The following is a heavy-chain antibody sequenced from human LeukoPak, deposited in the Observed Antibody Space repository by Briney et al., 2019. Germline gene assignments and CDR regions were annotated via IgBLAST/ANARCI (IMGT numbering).Heavy chain of an antibody. CDR2: IYSGGST. V-gene: IGHV3-53*01. D-gene: IGHD3-9*01. CDR1: GFTVSSNY. Sequence: GGSLRLSCAASGFTVSSNYMSWVRQAPGKGLEWVSVIYSGGSTYYADSVKGRFTISGDNSKNMLYLQMNSLRAEDAAVYYCARVATGWGVDYFDYWGQGTLVTVSS. J-gene: IGHJ4*02. CDR3: ARVATGWGVDYFDY.